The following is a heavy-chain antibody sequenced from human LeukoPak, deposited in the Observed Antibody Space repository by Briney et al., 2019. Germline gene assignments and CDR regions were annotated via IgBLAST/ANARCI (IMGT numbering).Heavy chain of an antibody. CDR1: GYSFTSYW. V-gene: IGHV5-51*01. CDR2: IYPGDSDT. Sequence: GESLKISCKGSGYSFTSYWIGWVRQMPGKGLEWMGIIYPGDSDTRYSPSFQGQVTISADKSISTAYLQWSSLKASDTAMYYCARQCSGGSCYSDDAFDIWGQGTMVTVSS. CDR3: ARQCSGGSCYSDDAFDI. J-gene: IGHJ3*02. D-gene: IGHD2-15*01.